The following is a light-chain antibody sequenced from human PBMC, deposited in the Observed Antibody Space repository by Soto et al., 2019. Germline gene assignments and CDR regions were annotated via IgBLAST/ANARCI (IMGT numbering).Light chain of an antibody. CDR3: QQSYNTPHT. CDR1: QSVLYNSKNKNY. CDR2: WAS. J-gene: IGKJ2*01. V-gene: IGKV4-1*01. Sequence: SCWSSQSVLYNSKNKNYLSWYQQKPGQPPKLLIYWASTRESGVPDRFSGGGSGTDFTLTISSLQAEDVAVYYCQQSYNTPHTFGQGTKLEI.